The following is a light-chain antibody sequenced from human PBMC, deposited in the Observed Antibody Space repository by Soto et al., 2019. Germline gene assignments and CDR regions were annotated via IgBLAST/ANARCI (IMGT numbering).Light chain of an antibody. CDR3: QTWGTGSAIVV. J-gene: IGLJ7*01. CDR1: SGHSNYA. V-gene: IGLV4-69*01. CDR2: VNSGGSH. Sequence: QLVLTQSPSASASLGASVKLTCTLSSGHSNYAIAWHQQQPEKGPRYLMKVNSGGSHIKGDGIPDRFSGSSSGAERYLFISSLQSEDEADYCQTWGTGSAIVVFGRGTQLTVL.